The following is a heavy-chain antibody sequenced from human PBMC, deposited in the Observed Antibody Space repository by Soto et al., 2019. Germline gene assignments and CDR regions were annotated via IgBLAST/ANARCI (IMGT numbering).Heavy chain of an antibody. J-gene: IGHJ6*02. Sequence: SETLSLTCTVSGGSISSGGYYWNWIRQHPGKGLEWIGYIYYSGTTYYNPSLKSRVTISVDTSKNQFSLKLSSVTAADTAVYYCAASCVGCGGFNYYGMDVWGQGTTVTVS. CDR1: GGSISSGGYY. CDR3: AASCVGCGGFNYYGMDV. CDR2: IYYSGTT. D-gene: IGHD2-21*01. V-gene: IGHV4-31*03.